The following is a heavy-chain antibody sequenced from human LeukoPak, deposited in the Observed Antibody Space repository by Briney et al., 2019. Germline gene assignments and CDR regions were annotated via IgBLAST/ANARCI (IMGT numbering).Heavy chain of an antibody. CDR3: VRGLGVDY. V-gene: IGHV4-34*01. CDR1: GGSFSGYY. Sequence: SETLSLTCAVYGGSFSGYYWSWIRQPPGKGLEWIGEINHSGSTNYNPSLKSRVTISVDTSKNQFSLKLSSVTAAHTAVYYCVRGLGVDYWGQGTLVTVSS. D-gene: IGHD3-16*01. J-gene: IGHJ4*02. CDR2: INHSGST.